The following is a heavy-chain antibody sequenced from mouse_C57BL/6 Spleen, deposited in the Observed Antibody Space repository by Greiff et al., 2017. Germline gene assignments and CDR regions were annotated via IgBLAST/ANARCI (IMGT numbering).Heavy chain of an antibody. CDR1: GFNIKDYH. Sequence: VQLQQSGAELVKPGASVKLSCTASGFNIKDYHMHWVKQRTEQGLEWLGRIDPEDGETKYAPNFPGKATITADTSSITSYPQLSILTSEDTAVYSCAISTPCSWFAYWGQGTLVTVSA. CDR2: IDPEDGET. D-gene: IGHD2-1*01. CDR3: AISTPCSWFAY. J-gene: IGHJ3*01. V-gene: IGHV14-2*01.